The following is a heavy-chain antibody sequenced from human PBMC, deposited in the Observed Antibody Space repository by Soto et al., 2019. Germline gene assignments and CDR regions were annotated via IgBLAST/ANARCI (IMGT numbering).Heavy chain of an antibody. CDR3: ARVFYDSSGYALSSYY. D-gene: IGHD3-22*01. J-gene: IGHJ4*02. V-gene: IGHV3-21*01. Sequence: GGSLRLSCAASGFTFSSYSMNWVRQAPGKGLEWVSSISSSSSYIYYADSVKGRFTISRDNAKNSLYLQMNSLRAEDTAVYYCARVFYDSSGYALSSYYWGQGTLVTVSS. CDR1: GFTFSSYS. CDR2: ISSSSSYI.